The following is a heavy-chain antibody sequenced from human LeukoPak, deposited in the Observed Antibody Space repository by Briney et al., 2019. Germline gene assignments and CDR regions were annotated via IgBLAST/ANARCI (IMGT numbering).Heavy chain of an antibody. CDR1: GGTFNRYA. CDR2: IIPMFDTA. J-gene: IGHJ5*02. CDR3: ARGAIMITFGGVIGTNWFDP. Sequence: VASVKVSCKASGGTFNRYAISWVRQAPGQGLEWMGGIIPMFDTANYAQRFQGRLTITADKSTSTAYMELSSLRSEDTAVYYCARGAIMITFGGVIGTNWFDPWGQGTLVTVSS. V-gene: IGHV1-69*06. D-gene: IGHD3-16*02.